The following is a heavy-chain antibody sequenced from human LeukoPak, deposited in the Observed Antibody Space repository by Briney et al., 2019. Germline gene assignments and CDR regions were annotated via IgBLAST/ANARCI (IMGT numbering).Heavy chain of an antibody. CDR2: ISSSASTI. Sequence: GGSLRLSWAASGFTFSDYYMSWIRQAPGKGLEWVSYISSSASTIYYADSVKGRFTISRDNAKNSLYLQMNSLRAEDTAVYYCAREGPYDFWSGYFDYWGQGTLVTVSS. D-gene: IGHD3-3*01. CDR1: GFTFSDYY. CDR3: AREGPYDFWSGYFDY. J-gene: IGHJ4*02. V-gene: IGHV3-11*01.